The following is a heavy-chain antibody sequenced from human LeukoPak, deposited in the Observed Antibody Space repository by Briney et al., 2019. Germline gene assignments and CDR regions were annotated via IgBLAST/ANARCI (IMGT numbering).Heavy chain of an antibody. D-gene: IGHD3-3*01. J-gene: IGHJ5*02. V-gene: IGHV3-23*01. CDR2: ISGSRT. CDR1: GFTFSSYA. Sequence: GGSLGLSCAASGFTFSSYAMSWVRQAPGKGLEWVSTISGSRTYYADSVKSRFTISRDNSKNTLYLQMNSLRAEDTAVYYCAIHHFLEWLGGPWGQGTLATVSS. CDR3: AIHHFLEWLGGP.